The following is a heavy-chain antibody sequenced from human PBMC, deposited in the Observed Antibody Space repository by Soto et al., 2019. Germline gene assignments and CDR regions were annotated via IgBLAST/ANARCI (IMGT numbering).Heavy chain of an antibody. D-gene: IGHD2-21*01. CDR1: GGSFSGYY. Sequence: QVQLQQWGAGLLKPSETLSLTCAVYGGSFSGYYWSWIRQPPGKGLEWIGEINHSGSTNYNPSLKSRVTISVDTSKNQFSLNLSSVTAADTAVYYCVRGPHMGVDYWGQGTLFTVSS. J-gene: IGHJ4*02. V-gene: IGHV4-34*01. CDR2: INHSGST. CDR3: VRGPHMGVDY.